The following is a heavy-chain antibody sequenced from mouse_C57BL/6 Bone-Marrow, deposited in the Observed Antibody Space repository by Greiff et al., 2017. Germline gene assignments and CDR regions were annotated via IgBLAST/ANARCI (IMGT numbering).Heavy chain of an antibody. CDR3: ARGWLLPSWFAY. CDR1: GFSLTSYG. Sequence: QVQLKESGPGLVQPSQSLSITCTVSGFSLTSYGVHWVRQSPGKGLEWLGVIWSGGSTDYNAAFISRLSISKDNSKSQVFFKMNSLQADDTAIYYCARGWLLPSWFAYWGQGTLVTVSA. V-gene: IGHV2-2*01. D-gene: IGHD2-3*01. J-gene: IGHJ3*01. CDR2: IWSGGST.